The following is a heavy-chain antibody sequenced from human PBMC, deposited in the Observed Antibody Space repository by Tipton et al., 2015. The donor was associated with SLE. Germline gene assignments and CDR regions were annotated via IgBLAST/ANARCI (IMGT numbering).Heavy chain of an antibody. V-gene: IGHV4-30-2*01. CDR3: AREGGGDGYNFDY. J-gene: IGHJ4*02. Sequence: LRLSCAVSGGPISSGGYSWSWIRQPPGKGLEWIGYIYHSGSTYYNPSLKSRVTISVDRSKNQFSLKLSSVTAADTAVYYCAREGGGDGYNFDYWGQGTLVTVSS. CDR2: IYHSGST. CDR1: GGPISSGGYS. D-gene: IGHD5-24*01.